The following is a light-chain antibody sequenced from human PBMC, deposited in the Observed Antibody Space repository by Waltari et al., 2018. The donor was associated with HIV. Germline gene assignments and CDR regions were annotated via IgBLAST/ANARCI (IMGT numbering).Light chain of an antibody. J-gene: IGLJ2*01. Sequence: QSALTQPASVSGSPGQSITLSCTGTSSDVGGYNYVSWYQQHPGKAPKLMIYDVTSRPPGVSNRFSGSKSGNTASLTISGLQAEDEADYYCSSFTVSSTVIFGGGTKLAVL. CDR1: SSDVGGYNY. CDR3: SSFTVSSTVI. CDR2: DVT. V-gene: IGLV2-14*03.